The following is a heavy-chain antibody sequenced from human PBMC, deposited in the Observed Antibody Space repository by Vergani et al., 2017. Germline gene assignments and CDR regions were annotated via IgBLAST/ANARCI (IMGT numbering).Heavy chain of an antibody. Sequence: VQLVESGGGLVQPGGSLRLSCAASGFTFSSYWMSWVRQAPGKGLEWVAVISYDGSNKYYADSVKGRFTISRDNSKNTLYLQMNSLRAEDTAVYYCAKDRDYYDSSGYYDYWGQGTLVTVSS. V-gene: IGHV3-30*18. CDR1: GFTFSSYW. D-gene: IGHD3-22*01. CDR3: AKDRDYYDSSGYYDY. CDR2: ISYDGSNK. J-gene: IGHJ4*02.